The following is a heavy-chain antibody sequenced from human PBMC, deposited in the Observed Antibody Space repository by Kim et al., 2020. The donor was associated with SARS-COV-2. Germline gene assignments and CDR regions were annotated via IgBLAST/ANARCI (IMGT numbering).Heavy chain of an antibody. J-gene: IGHJ5*02. CDR2: ISSSSSYI. Sequence: GGSLRLSCAASGFTFSSYSMNWVRQAPGKGLEWVSSISSSSSYIYYADSVKGRFTISRDNAKNSLYLQMNSLRAEDTAVYYCARDGGAGNYDFWSGYYSHPLFWFNPWGQGTLVTVSS. V-gene: IGHV3-21*01. CDR1: GFTFSSYS. CDR3: ARDGGAGNYDFWSGYYSHPLFWFNP. D-gene: IGHD3-3*01.